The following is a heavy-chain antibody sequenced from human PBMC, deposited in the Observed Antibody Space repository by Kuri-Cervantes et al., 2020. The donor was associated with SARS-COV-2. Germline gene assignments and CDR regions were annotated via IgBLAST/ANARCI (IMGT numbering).Heavy chain of an antibody. Sequence: SVKVSCKASGYSFTAYAIHWVRQAPGQGLEWMGRIIPILGIANYAQKFQGRVTITADKSTSTAYMELSSLRSEDTAVYYCARASSGYDLDIDYWGQGTLVTVSS. D-gene: IGHD5-12*01. CDR1: GYSFTAYA. J-gene: IGHJ4*02. CDR2: IIPILGIA. V-gene: IGHV1-69*04. CDR3: ARASSGYDLDIDY.